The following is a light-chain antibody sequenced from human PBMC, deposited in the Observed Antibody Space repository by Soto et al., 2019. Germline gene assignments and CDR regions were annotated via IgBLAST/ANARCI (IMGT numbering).Light chain of an antibody. CDR3: QQYYDTPYT. J-gene: IGKJ2*01. CDR2: WAS. V-gene: IGKV4-1*01. CDR1: QTVVYSTSSQSY. Sequence: DIVLTQSPDSLALSLGERAAINCKSSQTVVYSTSSQSYLAWYQQKPGQPPKLLIYWASTRESGVPDRFIGSGSGIDFTLSINNLQAEDVAVYYCQQYYDTPYTFGQGTKLVMK.